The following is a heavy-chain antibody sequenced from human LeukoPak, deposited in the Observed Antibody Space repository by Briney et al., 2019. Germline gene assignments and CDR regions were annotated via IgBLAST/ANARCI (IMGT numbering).Heavy chain of an antibody. D-gene: IGHD3-3*01. Sequence: PGGSLRLSCAASGFTFSSYAMSWVRQAPGKGLEWVANIKQDGSEKYYVDSVKGRFTISRDNAKNSLYLQMNSLRAEDTAVYYCARDTLRFLEWLFDAFDIWGQGTMVTVSS. J-gene: IGHJ3*02. CDR3: ARDTLRFLEWLFDAFDI. V-gene: IGHV3-7*01. CDR2: IKQDGSEK. CDR1: GFTFSSYA.